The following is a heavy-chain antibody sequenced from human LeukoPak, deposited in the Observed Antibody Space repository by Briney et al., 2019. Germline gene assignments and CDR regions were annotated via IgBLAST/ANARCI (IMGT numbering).Heavy chain of an antibody. D-gene: IGHD1-26*01. CDR2: IYYSGST. CDR3: ARFNSESYQHYFDY. Sequence: SETLSLTCTVSGGSISSSSYYWGWIRQPPGKGLECIGSIYYSGSTYYNPSLKSRVTISIDTSKNQFSLKRSSVTAADTAVYYCARFNSESYQHYFDYWGQGTLVTVSS. V-gene: IGHV4-39*07. CDR1: GGSISSSSYY. J-gene: IGHJ4*02.